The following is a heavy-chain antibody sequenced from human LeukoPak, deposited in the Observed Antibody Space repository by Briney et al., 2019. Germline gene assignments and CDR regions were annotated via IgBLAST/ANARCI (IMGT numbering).Heavy chain of an antibody. D-gene: IGHD1-26*01. CDR1: GYTFSSYY. Sequence: ASVKVSCKASGYTFSSYYMHWVRQAPGQGLKWIKIINPSGGPISSRQRFQGRVTMTRDMSTTTVYMDLTSLRSEETAVYYCAREGVIVGATNDYYYYYYMDVWGKGTTVTVSS. J-gene: IGHJ6*03. CDR3: AREGVIVGATNDYYYYYYMDV. CDR2: INPSGGPI. V-gene: IGHV1-46*01.